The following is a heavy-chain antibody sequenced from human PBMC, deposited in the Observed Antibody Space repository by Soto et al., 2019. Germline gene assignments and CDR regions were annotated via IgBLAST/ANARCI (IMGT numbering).Heavy chain of an antibody. CDR1: GGPISSGGYY. CDR3: ARSVFP. Sequence: QVQLQESGPGLVKPSQTLSLTCTVSGGPISSGGYYWNGIRQHPGKGLEWIGYFYYSGSTYCNPSLKSRVTISVDTSKKQFSLKLSSVTAADTAVYYCARSVFPWGQGTLVTVSS. CDR2: FYYSGST. J-gene: IGHJ5*02. V-gene: IGHV4-31*03.